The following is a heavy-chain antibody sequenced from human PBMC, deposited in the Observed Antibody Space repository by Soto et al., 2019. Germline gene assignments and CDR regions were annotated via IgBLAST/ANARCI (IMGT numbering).Heavy chain of an antibody. V-gene: IGHV4-30-4*01. CDR2: IHNSXXX. D-gene: IGHD3-3*01. Sequence: QVQLQESGPGLVKPSQTLSLTCTVSGGTISSGXXXWSWIRQPPGKGLEWIGNIHNSXXXYYNPSLKSRLSISXDTSKNQXXXXXXXXXXADTAVYFCARVTNIISRFSSRFDPWGQGTLVTVSS. J-gene: IGHJ5*02. CDR1: GGTISSGXXX. CDR3: ARVTNIISRFSSRFDP.